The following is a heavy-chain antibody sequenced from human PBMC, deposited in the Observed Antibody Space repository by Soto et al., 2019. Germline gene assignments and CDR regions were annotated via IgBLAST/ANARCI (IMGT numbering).Heavy chain of an antibody. Sequence: GGSLRLSCAASGFTFSNYGMHWVRQAPGKGLEWVAVIWYDGSQRYYADSVKGRFTISRDNSKNMLYLQMNNLRVEDTAVYYCARGNYGMNWGQGTLVTVSS. J-gene: IGHJ4*02. CDR1: GFTFSNYG. CDR3: ARGNYGMN. V-gene: IGHV3-33*01. D-gene: IGHD4-17*01. CDR2: IWYDGSQR.